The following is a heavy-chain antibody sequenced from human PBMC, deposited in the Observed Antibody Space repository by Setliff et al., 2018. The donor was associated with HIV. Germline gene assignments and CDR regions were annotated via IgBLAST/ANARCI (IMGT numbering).Heavy chain of an antibody. CDR3: AKGRPRIQVWEGFDY. CDR1: SYSISSAHN. CDR2: MYHSGTT. D-gene: IGHD5-18*01. J-gene: IGHJ4*02. V-gene: IGHV4-38-2*01. Sequence: PSETLSLTCDVSSYSISSAHNWAWIRQSPGKGLEWIGEMYHSGTTNYNPSLTSRVTISVDKSKNQFSLNLTSVTAADTAVYYCAKGRPRIQVWEGFDYWGQGILVTVSS.